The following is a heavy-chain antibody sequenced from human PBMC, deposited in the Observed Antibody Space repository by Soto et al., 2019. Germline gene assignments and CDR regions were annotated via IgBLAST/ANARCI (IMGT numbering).Heavy chain of an antibody. D-gene: IGHD2-8*01. CDR1: GYTFTSYY. Sequence: ASVKVSCKASGYTFTSYYMHWVRQAPGQGLEWMGIINPSGGSTSYAQKFQGRVTMTRDTSTSTVYMELSSLRSEDTAVYYCARGLYCTNGVCYWYFDYWGQGTLVTVSS. J-gene: IGHJ4*02. CDR3: ARGLYCTNGVCYWYFDY. CDR2: INPSGGST. V-gene: IGHV1-46*01.